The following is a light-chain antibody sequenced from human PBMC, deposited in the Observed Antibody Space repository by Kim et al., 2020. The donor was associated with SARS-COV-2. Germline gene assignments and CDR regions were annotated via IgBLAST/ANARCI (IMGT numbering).Light chain of an antibody. Sequence: QSALTQPASVSGSLGQSITVSCTGTSSDVGAHNYVAWFQQHPGGVPKLILYDVSKRPSGVSDRFSGSKSGNTASLTISRLQAEDESNYYCSSFTTSKTVVFGGGTKVTVL. CDR1: SSDVGAHNY. V-gene: IGLV2-14*03. J-gene: IGLJ2*01. CDR2: DVS. CDR3: SSFTTSKTVV.